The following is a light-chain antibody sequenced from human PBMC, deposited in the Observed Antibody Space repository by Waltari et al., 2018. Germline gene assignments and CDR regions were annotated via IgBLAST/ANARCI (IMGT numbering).Light chain of an antibody. CDR3: ASDTPTRTVV. CDR1: SSDIGGYHY. Sequence: QSALTQPASVSGSPGKAITISCTGTSSDIGGYHYVSWYQQHPAKAPKLMIFDVARWPAGVCHRFFGCKSGNTASRTISGLQAEEEADYYWASDTPTRTVVFGGVNKVTVL. V-gene: IGLV2-14*01. CDR2: DVA. J-gene: IGLJ2*01.